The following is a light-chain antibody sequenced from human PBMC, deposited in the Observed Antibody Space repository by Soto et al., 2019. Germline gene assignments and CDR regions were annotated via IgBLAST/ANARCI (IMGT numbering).Light chain of an antibody. CDR3: QVWDGSTHHLV. J-gene: IGLJ3*02. Sequence: SSELTQPPSVSVAPGRTAIITCGGSKVGSKSVHWYQQKPGQAPVLVIYYDVDRPSGIPERFSGSNSGDTATLTNASVEAGDEADYYCQVWDGSTHHLVFGGGTKLTVL. V-gene: IGLV3-21*04. CDR2: YDV. CDR1: KVGSKS.